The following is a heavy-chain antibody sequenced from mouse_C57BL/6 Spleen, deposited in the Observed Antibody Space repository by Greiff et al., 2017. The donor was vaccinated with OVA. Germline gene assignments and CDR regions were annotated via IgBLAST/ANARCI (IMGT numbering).Heavy chain of an antibody. CDR1: GFTFSDYG. V-gene: IGHV5-17*01. D-gene: IGHD2-4*01. CDR3: AKGDDYDGYFDV. CDR2: ISSGSSTI. Sequence: EVKLVESGGGLVKPGGSLKLSCAASGFTFSDYGMHWVRQAPEKGLEWVAYISSGSSTIYYADTVKGRFTISRDNAKNTLFLQMTSLRSEDTAMYYCAKGDDYDGYFDVWGTGTTVTVSS. J-gene: IGHJ1*03.